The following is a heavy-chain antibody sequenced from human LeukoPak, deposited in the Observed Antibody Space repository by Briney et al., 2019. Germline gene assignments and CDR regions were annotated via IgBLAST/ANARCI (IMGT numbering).Heavy chain of an antibody. CDR1: GFTVSSNY. J-gene: IGHJ4*02. V-gene: IGHV3-53*01. CDR3: ARGRETDVLRYFDWLLPFDY. CDR2: IYSGGST. Sequence: GGSLRLSCAASGFTVSSNYMSWVRQAPGKGLEWVSVIYSGGSTYYADSVKGRFTISRDNSKNTLYLQMNSLRAEDTAVYYCARGRETDVLRYFDWLLPFDYWGQGTLVTVSS. D-gene: IGHD3-9*01.